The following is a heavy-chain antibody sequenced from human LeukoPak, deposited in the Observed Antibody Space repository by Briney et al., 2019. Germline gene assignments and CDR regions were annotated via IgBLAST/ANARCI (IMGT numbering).Heavy chain of an antibody. CDR1: GFTFSSYA. J-gene: IGHJ4*02. Sequence: GGSLRLSCAASGFTFSSYAMSWVRQAPGKGLEWVSAISGSGGSSYYADSVKGRFSISRENSKNTLYLQMNSLRAEDTAVYYCAKDSGSYYFDYWGQGTLVTVSS. CDR3: AKDSGSYYFDY. D-gene: IGHD1-26*01. CDR2: ISGSGGSS. V-gene: IGHV3-23*01.